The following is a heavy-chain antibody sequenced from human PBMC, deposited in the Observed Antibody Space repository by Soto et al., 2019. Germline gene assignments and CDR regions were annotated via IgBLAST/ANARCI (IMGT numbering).Heavy chain of an antibody. CDR2: IYYSGST. CDR1: GGSISSYY. D-gene: IGHD6-13*01. Sequence: QVQLQESGPGLVKPSETLSLTCTVSGGSISSYYWSWIRQPPGKGLEWIGYIYYSGSTNYNPSLNRRVTISVDTSKNQFSLKLSSVTAADTAVYYCARVISSSWYGERYGMDVWGQGTTVTVSS. V-gene: IGHV4-59*01. CDR3: ARVISSSWYGERYGMDV. J-gene: IGHJ6*02.